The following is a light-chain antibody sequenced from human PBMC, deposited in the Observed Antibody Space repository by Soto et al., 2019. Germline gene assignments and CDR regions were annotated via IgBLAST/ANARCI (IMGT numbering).Light chain of an antibody. CDR1: SSDVGGYDY. J-gene: IGLJ1*01. V-gene: IGLV2-14*01. CDR2: EVT. Sequence: QSVLTQPASVSGSPGQSITISCTGTSSDVGGYDYVSWYQQHPGQAPKFIIYEVTNRPSGVSHRFSGSKSGNTASLTISGLQAEDEADYYCSSYTSSSTLPYVFGTGTKVTVL. CDR3: SSYTSSSTLPYV.